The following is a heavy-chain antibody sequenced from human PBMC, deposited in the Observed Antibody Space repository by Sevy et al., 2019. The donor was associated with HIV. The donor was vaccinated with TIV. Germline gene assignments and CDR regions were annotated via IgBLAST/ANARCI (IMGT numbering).Heavy chain of an antibody. J-gene: IGHJ4*02. V-gene: IGHV4-39*01. Sequence: SETLSLTCTVSGGSINSDSYYWGWIRQPPGKGLEWIGNIYYSGTTYYNPSLKSRVTISVDTSKNQFSLKLSSVTAADTAVYYCARFQYGDYVSHFEYWGQGTLVTVSS. CDR1: GGSINSDSYY. D-gene: IGHD2-21*02. CDR3: ARFQYGDYVSHFEY. CDR2: IYYSGTT.